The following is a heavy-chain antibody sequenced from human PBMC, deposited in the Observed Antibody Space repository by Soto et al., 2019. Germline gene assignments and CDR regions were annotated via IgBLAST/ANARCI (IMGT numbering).Heavy chain of an antibody. V-gene: IGHV4-30-2*01. CDR1: GGSISSGGYS. CDR2: IYHSGST. J-gene: IGHJ4*02. CDR3: ARYFGHSSGYYWLFDY. Sequence: QLQLQESGSGLVKPSQTLSLTCAVSGGSISSGGYSWSWIRQPPGKGLEWIGYIYHSGSTYYNPSLKSRVTISVDRSKNQFSLKLSSVTAADTAVYYCARYFGHSSGYYWLFDYWGQGTLVTVSS. D-gene: IGHD3-22*01.